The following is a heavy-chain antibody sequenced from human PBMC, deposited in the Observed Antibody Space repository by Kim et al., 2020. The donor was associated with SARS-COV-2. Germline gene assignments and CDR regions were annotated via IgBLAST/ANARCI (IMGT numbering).Heavy chain of an antibody. V-gene: IGHV3-21*01. Sequence: DADAVKRRSTIPRDNAKNSLYLQMNSRRDEDTAVYYWARVGVVGGHYDYWGQGTLVTVSS. D-gene: IGHD3-22*01. J-gene: IGHJ4*02. CDR3: ARVGVVGGHYDY.